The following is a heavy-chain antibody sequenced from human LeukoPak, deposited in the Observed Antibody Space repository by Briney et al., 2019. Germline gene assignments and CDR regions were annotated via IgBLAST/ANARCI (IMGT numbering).Heavy chain of an antibody. Sequence: KPSETLSLTCTGSGGSISSGGYYWSWIRQHPGKGLEWIGYIYYSGSTYYNPSLKSRVTISVDASKNQFSLKLSSVTAADTAVYYCARDSRPAYYYYGMDVWGQGTTVTVSS. CDR2: IYYSGST. V-gene: IGHV4-31*03. J-gene: IGHJ6*02. CDR1: GGSISSGGYY. CDR3: ARDSRPAYYYYGMDV.